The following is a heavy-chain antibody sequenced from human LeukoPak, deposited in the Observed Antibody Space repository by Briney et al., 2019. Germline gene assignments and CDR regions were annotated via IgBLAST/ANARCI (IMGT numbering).Heavy chain of an antibody. CDR2: MSSSDDGR. V-gene: IGHV3-21*01. CDR1: GFSFSSYA. J-gene: IGHJ4*02. Sequence: PGGSLRLSCATSGFSFSSYAMSWVRQAPGKGLEWVSAMSSSDDGRYYADSVKGRFTISRDNAKNSLYLQMNSLRAVDTAVYYCASIVYSGYDSNDYWGQGTLVTVSS. D-gene: IGHD5-12*01. CDR3: ASIVYSGYDSNDY.